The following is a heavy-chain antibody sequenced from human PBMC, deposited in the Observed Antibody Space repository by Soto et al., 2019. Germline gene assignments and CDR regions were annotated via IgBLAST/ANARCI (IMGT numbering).Heavy chain of an antibody. CDR1: GFSLSTYS. J-gene: IGHJ3*01. CDR2: ISSSSSTI. CDR3: ARGFSILSGSDYYDSSGAV. Sequence: EVQLVESGGGLVQPGGSLRLSCAASGFSLSTYSMNWVRQVPGKGLEWVSYISSSSSTIYYADSVKGRFTISRDNAKNSLYLQMNSLRAEDTAVYYCARGFSILSGSDYYDSSGAVWGQGTMVTVSS. V-gene: IGHV3-48*01. D-gene: IGHD3-22*01.